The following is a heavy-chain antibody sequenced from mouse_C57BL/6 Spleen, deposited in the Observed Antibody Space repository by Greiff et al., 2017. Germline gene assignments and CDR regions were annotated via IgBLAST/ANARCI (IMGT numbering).Heavy chain of an antibody. CDR1: GYTFTDYY. D-gene: IGHD2-2*01. J-gene: IGHJ2*01. V-gene: IGHV1-76*01. CDR2: IYPGSGNT. CDR3: AISNAYDED. Sequence: VQLQQSGAELVRPGASVKLSCKASGYTFTDYYINWVKQRPGQGLEWIARIYPGSGNTYYNAKFKGKATLTAAKSSSTAYLQLSSLTSQDSAVYFCAISNAYDEDWGQGTTLTVAS.